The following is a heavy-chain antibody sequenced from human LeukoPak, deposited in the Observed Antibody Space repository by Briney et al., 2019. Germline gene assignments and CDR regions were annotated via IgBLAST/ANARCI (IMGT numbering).Heavy chain of an antibody. CDR2: IYTSGST. D-gene: IGHD3-3*01. Sequence: SETLSLICSVSGGSISGYYWSWIRQPAGKGLEWIGRIYTSGSTNYNPSLKSRVTMSVDTSKNQFSLKLSYVTAADTAVYYCARVDVFGVVSSDYYYYYMDVWGKGTTVTVSS. J-gene: IGHJ6*03. CDR3: ARVDVFGVVSSDYYYYYMDV. V-gene: IGHV4-4*07. CDR1: GGSISGYY.